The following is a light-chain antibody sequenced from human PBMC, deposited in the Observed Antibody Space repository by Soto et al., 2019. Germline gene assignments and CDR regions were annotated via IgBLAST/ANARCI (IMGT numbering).Light chain of an antibody. Sequence: AIQLTQSPSALSASVGDRVTISCRASQGISSHLAWYQQKPGKAPRLLIYAASTLQSGVPSRFSGSGFGIDFTLSISRLQPEDFATYYCLQGYKYPQTFGQGAKADIK. CDR2: AAS. CDR1: QGISSH. V-gene: IGKV1-6*01. J-gene: IGKJ1*01. CDR3: LQGYKYPQT.